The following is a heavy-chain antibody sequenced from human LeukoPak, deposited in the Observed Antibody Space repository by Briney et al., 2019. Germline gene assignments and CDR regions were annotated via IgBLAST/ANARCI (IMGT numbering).Heavy chain of an antibody. V-gene: IGHV4-34*01. CDR3: ARGLRYRYYFDY. CDR2: INHSGST. D-gene: IGHD1-1*01. J-gene: IGHJ4*02. Sequence: PSETLSLTCAVSGGSFSGYYWTWIRQPPGKGLEWIGEINHSGSTNYNPSLKSRVTISVDTSKNQFSLKLSSVTAADTAVYYCARGLRYRYYFDYWGQGTLVTVSS. CDR1: GGSFSGYY.